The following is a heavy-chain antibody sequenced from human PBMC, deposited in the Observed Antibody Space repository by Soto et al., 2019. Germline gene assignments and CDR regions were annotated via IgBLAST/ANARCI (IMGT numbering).Heavy chain of an antibody. J-gene: IGHJ4*02. D-gene: IGHD4-17*01. V-gene: IGHV3-30-3*01. CDR1: GFTFSSYA. CDR2: ISYDGSNK. CDR3: ARDLTTVVTPWFDY. Sequence: LRLSCAASGFTFSSYAMHWVRQAPGKGLEWVAVISYDGSNKYYADSVKGRFTISRDNSKNTLYLQMNSLRAEDTAVYYCARDLTTVVTPWFDYWGQGTLVTVSS.